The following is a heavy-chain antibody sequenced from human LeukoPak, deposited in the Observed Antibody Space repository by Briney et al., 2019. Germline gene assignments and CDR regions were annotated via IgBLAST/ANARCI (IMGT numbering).Heavy chain of an antibody. CDR3: ASLSSSDWYGDY. V-gene: IGHV3-48*02. Sequence: GGSLRLSCAASGFTFSSYSMNWVRQAPGKGLEWLSYISSSSSNMYYADSVKGRFTISRDNAENSLYLQMSSLGDDDTAVYYCASLSSSDWYGDYWGQGTLVTVST. CDR1: GFTFSSYS. D-gene: IGHD6-19*01. CDR2: ISSSSSNM. J-gene: IGHJ4*02.